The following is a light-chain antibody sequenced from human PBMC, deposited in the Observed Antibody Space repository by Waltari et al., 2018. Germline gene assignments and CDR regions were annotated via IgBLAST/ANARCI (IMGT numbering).Light chain of an antibody. CDR2: DVN. CDR1: SSDVGCYNF. V-gene: IGLV2-11*01. Sequence: QSALTQPRSVSGSPGQSVTISCTGTSSDVGCYNFVSWYQQYPGKAPKLVIYDVNKRPSGVPDRFSVSKSGNTASLIISGLQTEDEADYYCCSYAGYYTVFGGGTKVAVL. CDR3: CSYAGYYTV. J-gene: IGLJ3*02.